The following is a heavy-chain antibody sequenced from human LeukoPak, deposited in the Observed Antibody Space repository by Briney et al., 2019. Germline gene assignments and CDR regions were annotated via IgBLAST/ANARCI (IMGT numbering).Heavy chain of an antibody. CDR3: ARQRYYYDSSGPYMDV. CDR2: INHSGST. D-gene: IGHD3-22*01. Sequence: RSSETLSLTCAVYGGSFSGYYWTWIRQPPGKGLEWIGEINHSGSTNYNPSLKSRVTISVDTSKNQFSLKLSSVTAADTAVYYCARQRYYYDSSGPYMDVWGKGTTVTISS. V-gene: IGHV4-34*01. CDR1: GGSFSGYY. J-gene: IGHJ6*03.